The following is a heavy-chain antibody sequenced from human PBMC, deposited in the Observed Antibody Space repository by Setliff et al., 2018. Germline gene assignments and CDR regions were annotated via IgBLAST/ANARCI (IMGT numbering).Heavy chain of an antibody. CDR2: IYHSGST. Sequence: SETLSLTCAVYGGSFSDYYWSWIRQPPGKGLEWIGSIYHSGSTYYNPSLKSRVTISVDTSKNQVSLKLNSVTATDTAVYYCARDLGHGGDSDYWGQGILVTVSS. V-gene: IGHV4-34*01. CDR3: ARDLGHGGDSDY. D-gene: IGHD2-21*02. CDR1: GGSFSDYY. J-gene: IGHJ4*02.